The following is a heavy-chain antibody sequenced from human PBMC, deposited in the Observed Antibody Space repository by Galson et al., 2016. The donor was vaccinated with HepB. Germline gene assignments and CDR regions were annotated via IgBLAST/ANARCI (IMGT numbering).Heavy chain of an antibody. D-gene: IGHD6-13*01. CDR3: ARQIYSSGSRDWFDP. J-gene: IGHJ5*02. CDR1: GSIFSDDY. V-gene: IGHV3-11*01. CDR2: ISSGGNAI. Sequence: LRLSCAVSGSIFSDDYMSWLRQAPGKGLEWVAHISSGGNAIYYADSVKGRFTISRDDVKNSLFLQMNSLRADDTAIYFCARQIYSSGSRDWFDPWGQGTRVTVSS.